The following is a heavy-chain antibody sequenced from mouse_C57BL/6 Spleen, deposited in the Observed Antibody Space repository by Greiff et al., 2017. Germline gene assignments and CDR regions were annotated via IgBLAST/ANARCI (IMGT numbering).Heavy chain of an antibody. CDR1: GYTFTDYN. CDR3: ARGDGSSPYYAMDY. V-gene: IGHV1-18*01. J-gene: IGHJ4*01. Sequence: VQLKESGPELVKPGASVKIPCKASGYTFTDYNMDWVKQSHGKSLEWIGDINPNNGGTIYNQKFKGKATLTVDKSSSTAYMELRSLTSEDTAVYYCARGDGSSPYYAMDYWGQGTSVTVSS. D-gene: IGHD1-1*01. CDR2: INPNNGGT.